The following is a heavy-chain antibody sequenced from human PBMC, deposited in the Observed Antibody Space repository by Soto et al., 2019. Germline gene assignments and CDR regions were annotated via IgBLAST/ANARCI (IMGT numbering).Heavy chain of an antibody. CDR3: ARGITMVRGVIINGMDV. Sequence: PGESLKISCKGSGYSFTSCWIGWVRQMPGKGLEWMGIIYPGDSDTRYSPSFQGQVTISADESISTAYLQWSSLKASDTAMYYCARGITMVRGVIINGMDVWGQGTTVTVSS. J-gene: IGHJ6*02. D-gene: IGHD3-10*01. CDR2: IYPGDSDT. CDR1: GYSFTSCW. V-gene: IGHV5-51*01.